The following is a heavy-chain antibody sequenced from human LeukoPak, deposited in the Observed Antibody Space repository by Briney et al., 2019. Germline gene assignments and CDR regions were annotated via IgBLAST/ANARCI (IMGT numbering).Heavy chain of an antibody. J-gene: IGHJ4*02. CDR1: GDSINSLDL. CDR2: MYLSGTT. Sequence: SGTLSLTCTVSGDSINSLDLWSWVRQPPGKGLEWIGEMYLSGTTHSNPSVKSRVTISIDKFKNQFFLNLSSVTAADTAVYYCAGLVGRYSSGLYYYYFDYWGQGTLVTVSS. D-gene: IGHD3-22*01. V-gene: IGHV4-4*02. CDR3: AGLVGRYSSGLYYYYFDY.